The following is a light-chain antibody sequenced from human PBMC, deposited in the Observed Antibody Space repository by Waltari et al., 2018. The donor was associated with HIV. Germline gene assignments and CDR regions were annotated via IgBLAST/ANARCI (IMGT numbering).Light chain of an antibody. CDR3: LQHNTYPWT. CDR1: YDIRND. V-gene: IGKV1-17*01. CDR2: AAS. Sequence: DIQMTQSPPSLSASVGDRVTITCRTSYDIRNDLGWYQQKPGKAPQSLIYAASSLQSGVPERFSGSGSGTEFTLTISSLQPEDFATYFCLQHNTYPWTFGQGTKVEIK. J-gene: IGKJ1*01.